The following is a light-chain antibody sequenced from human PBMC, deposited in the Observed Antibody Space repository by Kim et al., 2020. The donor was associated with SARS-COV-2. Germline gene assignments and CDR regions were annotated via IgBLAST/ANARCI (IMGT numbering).Light chain of an antibody. V-gene: IGLV3-1*01. CDR3: QAWDGSTAYV. Sequence: SYDLTQPPSVSVSPGQTSSITCPGDKLGEKYACWSQQKPGKSPVLVIYQDSKRPSGIPERFSGSNSGNTATLTISGTQAMDEADYYCQAWDGSTAYVFGTGTKVTVL. CDR2: QDS. CDR1: KLGEKY. J-gene: IGLJ1*01.